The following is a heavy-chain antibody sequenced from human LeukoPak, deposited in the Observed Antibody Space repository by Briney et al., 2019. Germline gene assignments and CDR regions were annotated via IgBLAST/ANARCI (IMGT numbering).Heavy chain of an antibody. D-gene: IGHD1-26*01. V-gene: IGHV1-18*01. J-gene: IGHJ6*03. Sequence: ASVKVSCKASGYTFSDSGLTWVRQAPGQGLEWMGWISAYNGNTNYAQKLQGRVTMTTDTSTSTAYMELRSLRSDDTAVYYCARRGPSLIVGAYYYYYMDVWGKGTTVTVSS. CDR3: ARRGPSLIVGAYYYYYMDV. CDR2: ISAYNGNT. CDR1: GYTFSDSG.